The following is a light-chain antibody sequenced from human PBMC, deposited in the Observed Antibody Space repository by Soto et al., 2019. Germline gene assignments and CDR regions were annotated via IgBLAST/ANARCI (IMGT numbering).Light chain of an antibody. CDR3: VPYCSYSR. J-gene: IGKJ1*01. V-gene: IGKV1-9*01. Sequence: LSVSIGDRVTITCRASQAIINYLAWYQQKPGKAPQLLIYGASTLQSGVPSRFSGSGSGTHFTLTVSSLQPEDFATCCCVPYCSYSRFGEGTRLDIK. CDR1: QAIINY. CDR2: GAS.